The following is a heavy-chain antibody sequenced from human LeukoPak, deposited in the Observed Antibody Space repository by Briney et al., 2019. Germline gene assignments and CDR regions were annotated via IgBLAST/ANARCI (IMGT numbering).Heavy chain of an antibody. Sequence: EWIAYIFSIASTNYYPSLNRPVTISLDTSKNHFSLKLSSVTAADTAVYYCARSKDGYGYDYFDYWGQGTLVTVSS. D-gene: IGHD5-18*01. V-gene: IGHV4-61*03. CDR2: IFSIAST. J-gene: IGHJ4*02. CDR3: ARSKDGYGYDYFDY.